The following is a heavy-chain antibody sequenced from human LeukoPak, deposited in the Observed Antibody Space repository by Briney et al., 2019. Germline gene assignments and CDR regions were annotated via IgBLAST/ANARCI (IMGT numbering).Heavy chain of an antibody. Sequence: AASVKVSCKASGYTFTGYYMHWVRQAPGQGLEWMGRINPNSGGTNYAQKLQGRVTMTTDTSTSTAYMELRSLRSDDTAVYYCARTGYDSSGYYRADVDYWGQGTLVTVSS. V-gene: IGHV1-2*06. CDR2: INPNSGGT. D-gene: IGHD3-22*01. CDR3: ARTGYDSSGYYRADVDY. CDR1: GYTFTGYY. J-gene: IGHJ4*02.